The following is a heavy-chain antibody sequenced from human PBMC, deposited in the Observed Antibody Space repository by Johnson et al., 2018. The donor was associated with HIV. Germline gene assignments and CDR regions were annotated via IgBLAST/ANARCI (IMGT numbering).Heavy chain of an antibody. CDR3: ARERPGSGYDWGDACDI. Sequence: QVQLVESGGGVVQPGRSLRLSCAASGFTFSSYAMHWVRQAPGKGLEWVAVISYDGSNKYYADSVTGRFTISRDNSKNTLYLQMNSLRAEDTAGYYCARERPGSGYDWGDACDIWGQGTMVTVSS. V-gene: IGHV3-30*04. D-gene: IGHD5-12*01. CDR1: GFTFSSYA. J-gene: IGHJ3*02. CDR2: ISYDGSNK.